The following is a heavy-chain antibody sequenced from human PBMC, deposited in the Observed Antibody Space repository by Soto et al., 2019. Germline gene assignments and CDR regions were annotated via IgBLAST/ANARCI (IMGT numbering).Heavy chain of an antibody. Sequence: SETLSLTCTVSGVSIRSYCWSWIRQPPGKGLEWIGYIHYSGNTKYNPSLKSRVTISADTSKNQFSLKLSSVTAADTAVYYCARGHYDFWSGYFATIDYWGQGTLVTVSS. CDR1: GVSIRSYC. V-gene: IGHV4-59*08. D-gene: IGHD3-3*01. CDR2: IHYSGNT. CDR3: ARGHYDFWSGYFATIDY. J-gene: IGHJ4*02.